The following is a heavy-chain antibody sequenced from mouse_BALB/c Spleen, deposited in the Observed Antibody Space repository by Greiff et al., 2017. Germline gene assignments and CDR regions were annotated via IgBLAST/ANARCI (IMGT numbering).Heavy chain of an antibody. CDR3: AREYYGRDSYYFDY. CDR1: GFSLTSYG. D-gene: IGHD1-1*01. Sequence: VMLVESGPGLVAPSQSLSITCTVSGFSLTSYGVHWVRQPPGKGLEWLGVIWAGGSTNYNSALMSRLSISKDNSKSQVFLKMNSLQTDDTAMYYCAREYYGRDSYYFDYWGQGTTLTVSS. J-gene: IGHJ2*01. CDR2: IWAGGST. V-gene: IGHV2-9*02.